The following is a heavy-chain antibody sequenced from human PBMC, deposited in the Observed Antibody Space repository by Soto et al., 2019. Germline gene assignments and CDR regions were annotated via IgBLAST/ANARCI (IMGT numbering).Heavy chain of an antibody. CDR2: IIPIFGTA. J-gene: IGHJ5*02. Sequence: ASVKVSCKASGGTFSSYAISWVRQAPGQGLEWMGGIIPIFGTATYAQKFQGRVTITADKSTSTAYMELSSLRSEDTAVYYCARDRGYDFWSGYRSNWFDPWGQVTLFTVSS. CDR1: GGTFSSYA. D-gene: IGHD3-3*01. V-gene: IGHV1-69*06. CDR3: ARDRGYDFWSGYRSNWFDP.